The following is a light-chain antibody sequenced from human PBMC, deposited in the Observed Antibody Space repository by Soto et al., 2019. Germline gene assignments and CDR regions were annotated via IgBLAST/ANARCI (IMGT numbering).Light chain of an antibody. CDR1: QSISSW. J-gene: IGKJ1*01. CDR3: QQCYSYSWT. CDR2: KAS. V-gene: IGKV1-5*03. Sequence: DIQMTQSPSTLSASVGDRVTITCRASQSISSWLAWYQQKPGKAPKLLVYKASSSQSGVPSRFSGSGSGTEFTLTISSLQPDDFATYYCQQCYSYSWTFGQGTKVEIK.